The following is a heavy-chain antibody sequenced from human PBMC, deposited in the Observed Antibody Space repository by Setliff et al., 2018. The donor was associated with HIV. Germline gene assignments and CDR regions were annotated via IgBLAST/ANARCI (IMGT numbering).Heavy chain of an antibody. D-gene: IGHD3-3*01. CDR1: GYSISTAYY. CDR2: VYHSGTT. Sequence: PSETLSLTCAVSGYSISTAYYWGWIRQPPGKGLEWIGSVYHSGTTYYNPSLKSRVNISVDMSNNQFSLKVTSVTAADTAVYYCMRGRSITIFGVAYFDFWGQGTQVTVSS. J-gene: IGHJ4*02. CDR3: MRGRSITIFGVAYFDF. V-gene: IGHV4-38-2*01.